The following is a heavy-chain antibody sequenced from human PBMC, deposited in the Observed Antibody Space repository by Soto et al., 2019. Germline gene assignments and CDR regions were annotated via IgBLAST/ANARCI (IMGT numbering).Heavy chain of an antibody. CDR3: VRDRGYPDSFDV. CDR1: GFTFRNYK. D-gene: IGHD1-1*01. V-gene: IGHV3-74*01. J-gene: IGHJ3*01. Sequence: GGSLRLSCEASGFTFRNYKMNWVRQAPGKGLEWVSQISIGSDGTTTPYADSVKGRFTISRDNAKNTLYLQMHSLRAEDTALYFCVRDRGYPDSFDVWGRGTMVTVSS. CDR2: IGSDGTTT.